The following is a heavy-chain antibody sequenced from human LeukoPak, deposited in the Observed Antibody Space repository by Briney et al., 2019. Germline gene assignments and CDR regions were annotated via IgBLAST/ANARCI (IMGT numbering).Heavy chain of an antibody. D-gene: IGHD3-10*01. CDR1: GFTFSSYS. V-gene: IGHV3-23*01. Sequence: GGSLRLSCAASGFTFSSYSMNWVRQAPGKGLEWVSTVVDPGATFYADSVKGRFTISRDNSKNTLYLQMNSPRAEDTAIYYCAREDGSTMVYYFDYWGQGTLVTVSS. CDR2: VVDPGAT. J-gene: IGHJ4*02. CDR3: AREDGSTMVYYFDY.